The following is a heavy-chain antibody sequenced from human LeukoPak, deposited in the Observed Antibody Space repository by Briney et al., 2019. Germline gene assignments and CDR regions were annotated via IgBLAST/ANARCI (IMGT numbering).Heavy chain of an antibody. CDR1: GGSISSYY. CDR3: AIQNYDFWSGYQDY. D-gene: IGHD3-3*01. J-gene: IGHJ4*02. V-gene: IGHV4-4*08. CDR2: IYTSGST. Sequence: PSETLSLTCTVSGGSISSYYWSWIRQPPGKGLEWIGYIYTSGSTNYNPSLKSRVTISVDTSKNQFSLKLSSVTAADTAVYYCAIQNYDFWSGYQDYWGQGTLVTVSS.